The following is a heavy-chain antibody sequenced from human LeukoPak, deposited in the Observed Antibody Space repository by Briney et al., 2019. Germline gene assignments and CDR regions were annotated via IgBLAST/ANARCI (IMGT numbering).Heavy chain of an antibody. CDR3: VRDLGGRSGH. Sequence: GGSLRLSCAASGFTSSSNWMHWVRQAPGKGLVWVSRINEDGSTTNYADSVKGRSTIFRDNAKNTLYLQMNSLGAEDTAVYYCVRDLGGRSGHWGQGTLVTVSS. CDR2: INEDGSTT. CDR1: GFTSSSNW. J-gene: IGHJ4*02. V-gene: IGHV3-74*01. D-gene: IGHD1-26*01.